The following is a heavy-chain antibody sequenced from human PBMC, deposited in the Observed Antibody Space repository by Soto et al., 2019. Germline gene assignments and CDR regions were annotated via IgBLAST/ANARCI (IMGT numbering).Heavy chain of an antibody. CDR2: IIPIFGTA. CDR3: ARRESIAAAAPNYYYYYGMDV. CDR1: GGTFSSYA. J-gene: IGHJ6*02. V-gene: IGHV1-69*01. Sequence: QVQLVQSGAEVKKPGSSVKVSCKASGGTFSSYAISWVRQAPGQGLEWMGGIIPIFGTANYAQKFQGRVTITADESTSTAYMELSSLRSEDTAVYYCARRESIAAAAPNYYYYYGMDVWGQGTTVTVSS. D-gene: IGHD6-13*01.